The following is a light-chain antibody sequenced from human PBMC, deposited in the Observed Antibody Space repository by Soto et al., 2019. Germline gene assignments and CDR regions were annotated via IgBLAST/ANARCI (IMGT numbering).Light chain of an antibody. CDR1: QSVSSS. J-gene: IGKJ1*01. V-gene: IGKV3-15*01. CDR3: QQYNDRPRT. CDR2: GAS. Sequence: EIVMTQSPATLSVSLGERVTNSCRASQSVSSSLAWYQQKPGQAPRLLIYGASTRSTAIPARFSGSGSGTEFTLTISSLHSEDFAVYHCQQYNDRPRTFGQGTKV.